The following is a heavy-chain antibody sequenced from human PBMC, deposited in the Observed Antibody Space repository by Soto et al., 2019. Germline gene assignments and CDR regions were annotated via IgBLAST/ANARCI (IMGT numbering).Heavy chain of an antibody. CDR3: EVHLGQNYYTMDV. CDR1: GFTLDTFV. CDR2: VTASGGRA. J-gene: IGHJ6*02. V-gene: IGHV3-23*01. Sequence: EVQLLESGGGWGQPGGSLRLSCAASGFTLDTFVMSWVRQVAGKGLEWVSTVTASGGRAYYADSVKGRFTISRDNSKNTLYLQMSSLGVEDTALYYCEVHLGQNYYTMDVWGLGTTVTVAS. D-gene: IGHD3-3*01.